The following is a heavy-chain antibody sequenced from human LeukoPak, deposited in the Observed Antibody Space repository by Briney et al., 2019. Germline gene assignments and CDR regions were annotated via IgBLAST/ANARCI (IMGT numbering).Heavy chain of an antibody. J-gene: IGHJ3*02. D-gene: IGHD6-19*01. CDR3: TGGGPNSSGFAGDGFDI. CDR2: IYYSGST. CDR1: GDSMSSYY. V-gene: IGHV4-59*01. Sequence: SETLSLTCAVSGDSMSSYYWTWIRQPPGKGLEWIGYIYYSGSTNYNPSLKSRVTILVDMSRNQFSLRLTSVTDVDTAVYFCTGGGPNSSGFAGDGFDIWGRGTMVTDSS.